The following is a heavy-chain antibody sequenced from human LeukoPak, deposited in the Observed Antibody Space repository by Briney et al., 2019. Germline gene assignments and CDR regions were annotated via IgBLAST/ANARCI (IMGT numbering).Heavy chain of an antibody. V-gene: IGHV4-34*01. J-gene: IGHJ6*03. CDR1: GGSFNGYY. CDR3: ARCDYDILTGYYRRPDRMDV. CDR2: INHSGST. Sequence: SETLSLTCAVYGGSFNGYYWSWIRQPPGKGLEWMGEINHSGSTNYNPSLQSRVTISVDKTKNQLPLMLSSVTAADTAVYYCARCDYDILTGYYRRPDRMDVWGKGTTVTVSS. D-gene: IGHD3-9*01.